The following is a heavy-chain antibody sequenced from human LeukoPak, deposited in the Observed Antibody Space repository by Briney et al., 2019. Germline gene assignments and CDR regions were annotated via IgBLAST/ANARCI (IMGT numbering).Heavy chain of an antibody. D-gene: IGHD2-2*02. Sequence: GGSLRLSCAASGFTFSSYSMNWVRQAPGRGLEWVGRIKGKTDGETTDYAAPVKGRFTISRDDSKNTVYLQMNSLKTEDTAVYYCTTDYGEYCSGTTCYKGSWGQGTLVTVSS. V-gene: IGHV3-15*01. CDR2: IKGKTDGETT. CDR1: GFTFSSYS. J-gene: IGHJ5*02. CDR3: TTDYGEYCSGTTCYKGS.